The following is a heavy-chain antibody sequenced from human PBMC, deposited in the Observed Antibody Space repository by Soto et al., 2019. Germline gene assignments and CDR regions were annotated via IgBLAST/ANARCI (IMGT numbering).Heavy chain of an antibody. V-gene: IGHV1-2*04. CDR2: INPNSGGT. CDR3: ARSITSSSGWVFDY. Sequence: ASVKVSCKXSGYTFTGYYMHWVRQAPGQGLEWMGWINPNSGGTNYAQKFQGWVTMTRDTSISTAYMELSRLRSDDTAVYYCARSITSSSGWVFDYWGQGTLVTVSS. CDR1: GYTFTGYY. J-gene: IGHJ4*02. D-gene: IGHD6-19*01.